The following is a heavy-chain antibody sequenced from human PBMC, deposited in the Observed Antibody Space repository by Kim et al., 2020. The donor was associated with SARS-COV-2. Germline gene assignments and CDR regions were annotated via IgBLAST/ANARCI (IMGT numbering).Heavy chain of an antibody. CDR3: ARYSYYFGLGI. Sequence: KYYVDSVKGRFTISRDNAKHSLYLQMNSLRAEDSAVYYCARYSYYFGLGIWGQGTTVTVSS. J-gene: IGHJ6*02. CDR2: K. V-gene: IGHV3-7*03.